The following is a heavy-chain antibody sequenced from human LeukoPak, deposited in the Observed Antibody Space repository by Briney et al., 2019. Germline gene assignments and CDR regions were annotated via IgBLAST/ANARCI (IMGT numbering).Heavy chain of an antibody. D-gene: IGHD3-3*01. J-gene: IGHJ6*02. CDR1: GYTFTSYG. CDR3: ARDQSGGITIFGNANYYGMDV. CDR2: ISAYNGNT. Sequence: ASVKVSCKASGYTFTSYGISWVRQAPGQGLEWMGWISAYNGNTNYAQKLQGRVTMTTDTSTSTAYMELRSLRSDDTAVYYCARDQSGGITIFGNANYYGMDVWGQGTTVTVSS. V-gene: IGHV1-18*01.